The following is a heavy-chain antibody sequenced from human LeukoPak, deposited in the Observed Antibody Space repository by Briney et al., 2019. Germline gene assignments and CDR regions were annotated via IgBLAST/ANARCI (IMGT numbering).Heavy chain of an antibody. CDR2: ISGSGGST. CDR1: GFTFSSYA. V-gene: IGHV3-23*01. J-gene: IGHJ4*02. CDR3: AKDYDYTVSYFDY. D-gene: IGHD3-16*01. Sequence: PGGSLRLSCAASGFTFSSYAMSWVRQAPGKGLEWVSAISGSGGSTCYADSVKGRFTISRDNSKNTLYLQMNSLRAEDTAVYYCAKDYDYTVSYFDYWGQGTLVTVSS.